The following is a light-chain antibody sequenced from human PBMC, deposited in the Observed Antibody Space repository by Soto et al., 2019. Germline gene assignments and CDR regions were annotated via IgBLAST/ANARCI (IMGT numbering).Light chain of an antibody. CDR3: QQYDNLPLT. V-gene: IGKV1-33*01. J-gene: IGKJ4*01. Sequence: DIQMNQSPSSLSASVLDRCTITFQASQDIKNYLNWYQQKSGKAPKLLIYDASDLETGVPSRFSGSGSGTDFTFTISSLQPEDIATYYCQQYDNLPLTFGGGTKVDI. CDR1: QDIKNY. CDR2: DAS.